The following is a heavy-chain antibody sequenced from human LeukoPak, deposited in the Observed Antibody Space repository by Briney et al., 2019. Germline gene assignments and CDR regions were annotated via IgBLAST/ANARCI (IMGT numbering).Heavy chain of an antibody. Sequence: PSETLSLTCTVSGYSISNGYYWGWIRQPPGKGLEWIGSIYHSGSTYYNPSLKSRVTISVDTSKNQFSLKLSSVTAADTAVYYCARDLPPRFDPWGQGTLVTVSS. CDR3: ARDLPPRFDP. V-gene: IGHV4-38-2*02. J-gene: IGHJ5*02. CDR1: GYSISNGYY. CDR2: IYHSGST.